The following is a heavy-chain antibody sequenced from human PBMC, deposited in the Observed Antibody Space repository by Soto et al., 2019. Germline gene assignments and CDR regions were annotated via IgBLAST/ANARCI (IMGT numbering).Heavy chain of an antibody. CDR1: GFTFSSYW. CDR2: ISSDGSIT. D-gene: IGHD6-25*01. CDR3: TRVGYISGLDY. Sequence: EVQLVESGGGLVQPGGSLRLSCAVSGFTFSSYWMCWVRQVPGKGLVRVSSISSDGSITRYADSVKGRFTISRDNAKNTLFLQMNSLRAEDTALYYCTRVGYISGLDYWGQGALVTVSS. V-gene: IGHV3-74*01. J-gene: IGHJ4*02.